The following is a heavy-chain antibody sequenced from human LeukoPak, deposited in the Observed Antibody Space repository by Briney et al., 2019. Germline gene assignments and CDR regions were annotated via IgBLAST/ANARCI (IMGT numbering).Heavy chain of an antibody. J-gene: IGHJ4*02. CDR2: ISYDGSNK. CDR1: GFTFSSYG. CDR3: AKAGKKVVPAACDY. D-gene: IGHD2-2*01. V-gene: IGHV3-30*18. Sequence: GGSLRLSCAASGFTFSSYGMHWVRQAPGKGLEWVAVISYDGSNKYYADSVKGRFTISRDNSKNTLYLQMNSLRAKDTAVYYCAKAGKKVVPAACDYWGQGTLVTVSS.